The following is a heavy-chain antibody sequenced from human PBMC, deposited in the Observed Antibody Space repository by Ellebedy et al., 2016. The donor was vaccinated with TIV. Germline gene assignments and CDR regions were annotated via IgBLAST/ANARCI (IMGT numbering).Heavy chain of an antibody. CDR2: ISWDSGKT. J-gene: IGHJ4*02. Sequence: GESLKISCTASGFTFDAYAMHWVRQAPGKGLEWVSLISWDSGKTYYGDSVKGRFTISRDNSKNSLYLQMNSLRAEDTAFYYCARGPGAAVGKGYFDYWGQGTLVTVSS. D-gene: IGHD6-13*01. CDR1: GFTFDAYA. CDR3: ARGPGAAVGKGYFDY. V-gene: IGHV3-43D*03.